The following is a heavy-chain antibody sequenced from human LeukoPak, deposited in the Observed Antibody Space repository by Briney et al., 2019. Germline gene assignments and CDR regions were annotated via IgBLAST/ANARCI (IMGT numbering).Heavy chain of an antibody. CDR3: ARAVVVIHYFDY. CDR2: IHYSGST. J-gene: IGHJ4*02. V-gene: IGHV4-31*03. CDR1: GGSVNSGSYY. D-gene: IGHD3-22*01. Sequence: SETLSLTCTVSGGSVNSGSYYWNWIRQHPGKGLEWIGYIHYSGSTYYNPSLKSRVTISVDTSKNQFSLKLSSVTAADTAVYYCARAVVVIHYFDYWGQGTLVTVSS.